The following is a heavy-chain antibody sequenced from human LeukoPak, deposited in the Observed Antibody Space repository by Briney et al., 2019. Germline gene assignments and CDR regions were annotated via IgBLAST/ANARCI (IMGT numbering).Heavy chain of an antibody. V-gene: IGHV3-21*01. CDR3: ASKTGTKFDP. Sequence: PGGSLRLSCAASGFTFSSYAMSWVRQAPGKGLEWVSSISSSSSYIYYADSVKGRFTISRDNAKNSLYLQMNSLRAEDTAVYYCASKTGTKFDPWGQGTLVTVSS. D-gene: IGHD1-1*01. CDR2: ISSSSSYI. CDR1: GFTFSSYA. J-gene: IGHJ5*02.